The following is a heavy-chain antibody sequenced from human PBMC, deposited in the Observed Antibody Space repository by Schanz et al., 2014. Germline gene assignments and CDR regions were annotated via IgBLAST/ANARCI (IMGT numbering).Heavy chain of an antibody. CDR2: VSRSTPDI. J-gene: IGHJ4*02. Sequence: EVQLVESGGGLVQPGGSLRLSCAASGFTFSSYSMNWVRQAPGKGLEWVSYVSRSTPDIYYADSVKGRFTMSRDNAKNSVFLQMNSLRAEDTAVYYCARDHTTESYYSAGPPIDYCGQGTLLTVSS. D-gene: IGHD1-26*01. CDR3: ARDHTTESYYSAGPPIDY. CDR1: GFTFSSYS. V-gene: IGHV3-48*01.